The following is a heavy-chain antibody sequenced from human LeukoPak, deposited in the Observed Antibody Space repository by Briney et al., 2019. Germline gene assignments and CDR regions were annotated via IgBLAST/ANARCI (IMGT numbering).Heavy chain of an antibody. Sequence: GGSLKLSCAASGFTFSGSAMHWVRQASGKGLEWVGRIRSKANSYATAYAASVIGRFTISRDDSKNTAYLQMNSLKTEDTAVYYCTRHSVVPAAIDYYYYMDVWGKGTTVTVSS. V-gene: IGHV3-73*01. CDR3: TRHSVVPAAIDYYYYMDV. D-gene: IGHD2-2*02. J-gene: IGHJ6*03. CDR2: IRSKANSYAT. CDR1: GFTFSGSA.